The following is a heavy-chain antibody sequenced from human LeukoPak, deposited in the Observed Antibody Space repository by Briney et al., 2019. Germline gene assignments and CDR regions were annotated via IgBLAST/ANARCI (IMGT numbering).Heavy chain of an antibody. V-gene: IGHV3-48*03. Sequence: GGSLRLSCAASAFTFRSYAMSWVRQAGGKGLEWVSYINSGGSAIYYTDSVKGRFTISRDNAKNSLYLQMNSLRADGTAVYYCARGGSYVHYWGQGTLVTVSS. J-gene: IGHJ4*02. CDR1: AFTFRSYA. CDR3: ARGGSYVHY. D-gene: IGHD1-26*01. CDR2: INSGGSAI.